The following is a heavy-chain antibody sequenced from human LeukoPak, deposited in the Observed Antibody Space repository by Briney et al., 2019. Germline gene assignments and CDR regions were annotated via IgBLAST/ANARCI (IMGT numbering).Heavy chain of an antibody. J-gene: IGHJ6*03. CDR2: IIPIFGTA. D-gene: IGHD6-13*01. CDR1: GYTFTGYY. CDR3: AREESPNSSSWPRYYYYMDV. V-gene: IGHV1-69*05. Sequence: GASVKVSCKASGYTFTGYYMHWVRQAPGQRLEWMGRIIPIFGTANYAQKFQGRVTITTDESTSTAYMELSSLRSEDTAVYYCAREESPNSSSWPRYYYYMDVWGKGTTVTVSS.